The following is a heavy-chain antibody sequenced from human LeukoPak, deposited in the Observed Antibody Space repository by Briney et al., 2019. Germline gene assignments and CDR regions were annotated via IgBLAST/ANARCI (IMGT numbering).Heavy chain of an antibody. CDR2: ISYDGSNK. CDR1: GFTFSNYA. J-gene: IGHJ4*02. CDR3: AREKRGVNNYLAN. Sequence: GGSLRLSCAASGFTFSNYAIHWVRQAPGKGLEWVALISYDGSNKYYADSVKGRFTISRDNSKNTLYLQMNSLRADDTAVYYWAREKRGVNNYLANWAKETLLTVS. D-gene: IGHD3-3*01. V-gene: IGHV3-30*01.